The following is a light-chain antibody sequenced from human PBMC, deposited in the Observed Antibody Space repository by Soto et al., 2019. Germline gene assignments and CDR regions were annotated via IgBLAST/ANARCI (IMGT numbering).Light chain of an antibody. Sequence: EILMTQSPATLSVSPVERATLSCRASESVAGHLAWYQQKPGQAPRLLIHGTSIRATGIPARFSGSGSGTDFTLTISRLEPEDFAVYYCQQYGSSPPWTFGQGTKVDIK. J-gene: IGKJ1*01. CDR1: ESVAGH. V-gene: IGKV3-20*01. CDR3: QQYGSSPPWT. CDR2: GTS.